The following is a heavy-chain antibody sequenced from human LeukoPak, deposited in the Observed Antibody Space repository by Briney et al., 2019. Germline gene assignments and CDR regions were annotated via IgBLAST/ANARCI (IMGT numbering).Heavy chain of an antibody. CDR2: ISSSGTT. J-gene: IGHJ6*03. D-gene: IGHD6-13*01. V-gene: IGHV4-61*02. Sequence: SETLSLTCTVSGGAISSGTYYWSWIRQPAGKRLEWISRISSSGTTNSNPSLKSRISISLDTSKNQFSLRLNSVTAADTAVYYCTRDRIAAPFYFYYYMDVWGKGTTVTVSS. CDR1: GGAISSGTYY. CDR3: TRDRIAAPFYFYYYMDV.